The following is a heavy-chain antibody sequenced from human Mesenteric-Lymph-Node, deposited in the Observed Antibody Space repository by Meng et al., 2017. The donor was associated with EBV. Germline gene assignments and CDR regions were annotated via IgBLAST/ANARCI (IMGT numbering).Heavy chain of an antibody. D-gene: IGHD4-17*01. CDR3: ARAAGDDYGDYFDY. J-gene: IGHJ4*02. Sequence: QVQLLQPWSELKKPGAAVKVSCKAPGYTFTTYAMNWVRQAPGQGLEWMGWINTNTGNPTYAQGFTGRFVFSLDTSVSTAYLQISSLKSEDTAVYYCARAAGDDYGDYFDYWGQGTLVTVSS. CDR2: INTNTGNP. CDR1: GYTFTTYA. V-gene: IGHV7-4-1*02.